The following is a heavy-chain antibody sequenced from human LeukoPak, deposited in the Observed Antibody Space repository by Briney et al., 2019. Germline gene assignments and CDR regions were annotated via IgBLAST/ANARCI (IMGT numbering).Heavy chain of an antibody. Sequence: GGSLRLSCAASGFTFSSQGMHWVRQAPGKGLEWVALIWYDGGNKYYADSVKGRFTISRDNSKNTLYPQMNSLRAEDTAVYYCARGYDTSGYYHDYWGQGTLVTVSS. CDR3: ARGYDTSGYYHDY. D-gene: IGHD3-22*01. CDR1: GFTFSSQG. J-gene: IGHJ4*02. V-gene: IGHV3-33*01. CDR2: IWYDGGNK.